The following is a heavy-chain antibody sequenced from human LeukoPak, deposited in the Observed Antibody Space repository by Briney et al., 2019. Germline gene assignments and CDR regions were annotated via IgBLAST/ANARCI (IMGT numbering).Heavy chain of an antibody. CDR1: RDTFDSYS. CDR2: TIPMFGSA. J-gene: IGHJ6*03. CDR3: ARVGRSRGSLPNSYYYMDV. V-gene: IGHV1-69*05. Sequence: GASVKVSCKASRDTFDSYSISWLRQAPGQGLEWMGGTIPMFGSANYTQKFQGRVTINTDQTTTTDYMELSSLSSEDTAVYYCARVGRSRGSLPNSYYYMDVWGKGTTVTVSS. D-gene: IGHD2-15*01.